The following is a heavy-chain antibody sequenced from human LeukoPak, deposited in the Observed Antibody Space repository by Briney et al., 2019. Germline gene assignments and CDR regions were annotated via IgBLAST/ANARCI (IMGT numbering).Heavy chain of an antibody. J-gene: IGHJ4*02. Sequence: RASVKVSCKASGGTFSSYAISWVRQAPGQGLEWMGGIIPIFGTANYAQKFQGRVTITADESTSTAYMELSSLRSEDTAVYYCARVSGSYRYTFDYWGQGTLVTVSS. CDR3: ARVSGSYRYTFDY. D-gene: IGHD3-16*02. V-gene: IGHV1-69*13. CDR1: GGTFSSYA. CDR2: IIPIFGTA.